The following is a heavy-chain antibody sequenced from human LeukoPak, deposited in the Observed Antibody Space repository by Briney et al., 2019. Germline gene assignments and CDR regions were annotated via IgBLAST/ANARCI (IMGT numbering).Heavy chain of an antibody. V-gene: IGHV3-23*01. CDR2: ISGSGGST. Sequence: GGSLRLSCAASGFTFSSYEMNWVRQAPGKGLEWVSAISGSGGSTYYADSVKGRFTISRDNSKNTLYLQMNSLRAEDTAVYYCAKVKGGIVGAPRSSDYWGQGTLVTVSS. D-gene: IGHD1-26*01. CDR1: GFTFSSYE. CDR3: AKVKGGIVGAPRSSDY. J-gene: IGHJ4*02.